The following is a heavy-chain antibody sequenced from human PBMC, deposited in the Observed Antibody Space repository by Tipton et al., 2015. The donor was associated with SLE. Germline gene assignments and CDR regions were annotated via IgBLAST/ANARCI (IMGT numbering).Heavy chain of an antibody. CDR2: IYYSGST. CDR1: GGSISNYC. D-gene: IGHD6-25*01. J-gene: IGHJ6*03. V-gene: IGHV4-59*01. CDR3: ARDREERYYYYYMDV. Sequence: LRLSCTVSGGSISNYCWSWIRQPPGKGLEWIGYIYYSGSTNYNPSLKSRVTISVDTSKNQFSLKLSSVTAADTAVYYCARDREERYYYYYMDVWGKGTTVTVSS.